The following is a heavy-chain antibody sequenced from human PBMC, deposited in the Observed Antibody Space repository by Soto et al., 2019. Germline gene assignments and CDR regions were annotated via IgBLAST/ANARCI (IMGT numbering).Heavy chain of an antibody. V-gene: IGHV3-30-3*01. CDR2: ISYDGSNK. CDR1: GFTFSSYA. D-gene: IGHD6-6*01. J-gene: IGHJ5*02. Sequence: GGSLRLSCAASGFTFSSYAMHWVRQAPGKGLEWVAVISYDGSNKYYADSVKGLFTISRDNSKNTLYLQMNRLRAEDTAVYYCSRGYSSSAFKNWFDPWGQGTLVTVSS. CDR3: SRGYSSSAFKNWFDP.